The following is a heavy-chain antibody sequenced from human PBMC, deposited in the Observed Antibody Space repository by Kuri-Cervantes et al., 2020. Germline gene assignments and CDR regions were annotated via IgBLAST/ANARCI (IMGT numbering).Heavy chain of an antibody. J-gene: IGHJ4*02. D-gene: IGHD2-15*01. Sequence: SETLSLTCTVSRGSISSRTYYWGWIRQPPGKGLEWIGNINYSGSTYYNPSLKSRVTMSVDTSENQFSLKLSSVTAADTAVYYCAREPRPGYCSGGSCYNYWGQGTLVTVSS. CDR2: INYSGST. V-gene: IGHV4-39*02. CDR3: AREPRPGYCSGGSCYNY. CDR1: RGSISSRTYY.